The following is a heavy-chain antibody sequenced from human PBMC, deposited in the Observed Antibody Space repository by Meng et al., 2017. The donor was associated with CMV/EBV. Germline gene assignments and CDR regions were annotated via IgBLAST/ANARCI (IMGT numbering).Heavy chain of an antibody. D-gene: IGHD3-10*01. CDR3: ASFGRRGYYYYGMDV. Sequence: SETLSLTCAVYGGSFSGYYWSWIRQPPGKGLEWIGEINHSGSTNYNPSLKSRVTISVDTSKNQFSLKLSFVTAADTAVYYCASFGRRGYYYYGMDVWGQGTTVTVSS. J-gene: IGHJ6*02. CDR1: GGSFSGYY. CDR2: INHSGST. V-gene: IGHV4-34*01.